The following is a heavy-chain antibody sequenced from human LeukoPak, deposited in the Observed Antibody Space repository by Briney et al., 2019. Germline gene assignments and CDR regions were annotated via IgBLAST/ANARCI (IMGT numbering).Heavy chain of an antibody. J-gene: IGHJ4*02. V-gene: IGHV1-46*01. CDR1: GYIFTSYY. D-gene: IGHD3-22*01. CDR2: INPSGGST. CDR3: ARGQYYYDTSGYYPYYFDY. Sequence: ASVKVSCKASGYIFTSYYMHWVRQAPGQGLEWMGIINPSGGSTSYAQKFQGRVTMTRDMSTSTVYMELSSLRSEDTAVYFCARGQYYYDTSGYYPYYFDYWGQGTLVTVSS.